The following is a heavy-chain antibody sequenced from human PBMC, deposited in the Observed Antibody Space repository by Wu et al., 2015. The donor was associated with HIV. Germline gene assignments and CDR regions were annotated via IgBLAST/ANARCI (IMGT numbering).Heavy chain of an antibody. J-gene: IGHJ6*03. Sequence: QVQLVQSGAEVKKPGSSVKVSCKASGGTFSSYAISWVRQAPGQGLEWMGGIITTFATPNYAQRFQGRLTITADGSTSTAYMELSSLRSEDTAVYYCARTALVTIDYYYMDVVGQRGPXSPSP. V-gene: IGHV1-69*12. CDR2: IITTFATP. CDR1: GGTFSSYA. D-gene: IGHD5-18*01. CDR3: ARTALVTIDYYYMDV.